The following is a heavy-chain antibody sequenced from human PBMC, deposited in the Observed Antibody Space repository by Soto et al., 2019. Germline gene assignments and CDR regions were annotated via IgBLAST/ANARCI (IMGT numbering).Heavy chain of an antibody. V-gene: IGHV2-70*04. CDR1: GFSLSTSGMR. CDR3: ARMGIAAAGNYGMDV. D-gene: IGHD6-13*01. J-gene: IGHJ6*02. Sequence: ESGPTLVNPTQTLTLTCTFSGFSLSTSGMRVSWIRQPPGKALEWLARIDWDDDKFYSTSLKTRLTISKDTSKNQVVLTMTNMDPVDTATYYCARMGIAAAGNYGMDVWGHGITVSSP. CDR2: IDWDDDK.